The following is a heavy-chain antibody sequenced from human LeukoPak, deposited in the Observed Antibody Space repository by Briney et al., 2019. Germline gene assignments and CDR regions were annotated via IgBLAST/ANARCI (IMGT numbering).Heavy chain of an antibody. D-gene: IGHD6-19*01. Sequence: ETLSLTCTVSGSSISGYFWSWVRQAPGKGLEWVSVIYSGGSIYYADFAKGRFTISKDNSKNMLYLQMNSLRAEDTAVYYCVREIIKGSGWYYFEYWGQGTLVTVSS. J-gene: IGHJ4*02. V-gene: IGHV3-53*01. CDR3: VREIIKGSGWYYFEY. CDR2: IYSGGSI. CDR1: GSSISGYF.